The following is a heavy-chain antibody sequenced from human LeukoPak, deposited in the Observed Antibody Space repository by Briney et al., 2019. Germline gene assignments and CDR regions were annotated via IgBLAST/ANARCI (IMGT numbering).Heavy chain of an antibody. V-gene: IGHV1-8*01. Sequence: GASVKVSCKASGYTFTSYDINWVRQATGQGLEWMGWMNPNSGNTGYAQKFQGRVTMTRNTSISTAYMELSSLRSEDTAVYYCARALRYFDWTLGYWGQGTLVTVSS. CDR1: GYTFTSYD. D-gene: IGHD3-9*01. CDR2: MNPNSGNT. J-gene: IGHJ4*02. CDR3: ARALRYFDWTLGY.